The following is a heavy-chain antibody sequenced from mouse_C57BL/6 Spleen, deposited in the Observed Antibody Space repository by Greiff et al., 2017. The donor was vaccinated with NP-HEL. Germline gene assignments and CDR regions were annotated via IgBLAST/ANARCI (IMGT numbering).Heavy chain of an antibody. Sequence: VQLQQPGAELVKPGASVKLSCKASGYTFTSYWMQWVKQRPGQGLEWIGEIDPSDSYTNYNQKFKGKATLTVDTSSSTAYMQLSSLTSEDSAVYYCASYGSSYGYWGQGTTLTVSS. CDR2: IDPSDSYT. D-gene: IGHD1-1*01. CDR3: ASYGSSYGY. CDR1: GYTFTSYW. J-gene: IGHJ2*01. V-gene: IGHV1-50*01.